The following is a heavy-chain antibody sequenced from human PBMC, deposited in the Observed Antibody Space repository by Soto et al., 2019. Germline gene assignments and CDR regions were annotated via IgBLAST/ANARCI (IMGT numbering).Heavy chain of an antibody. D-gene: IGHD2-21*01. CDR2: IYYSGST. CDR1: GGSISSSSYH. Sequence: SETLSLTCTVSGGSISSSSYHWGWIRQTPGKGLEWIGSIYYSGSTYYNPSLKSRVTISVDTSKNQFPLKLSSVTAADTAVFYCARPDCHNYSLHYRGKGTLVTVAS. V-gene: IGHV4-39*01. J-gene: IGHJ4*02. CDR3: ARPDCHNYSLHY.